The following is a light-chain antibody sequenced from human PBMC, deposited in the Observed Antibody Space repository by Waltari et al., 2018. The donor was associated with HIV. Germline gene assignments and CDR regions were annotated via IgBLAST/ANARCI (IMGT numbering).Light chain of an antibody. CDR1: SSNIGTNY. V-gene: IGLV1-47*01. J-gene: IGLJ2*01. CDR2: GNK. CDR3: AAWDDTLTVA. Sequence: QSVLTQPPSASGTPGQSVTISWSGISSNIGTNYVYWYQPFPGTAPQLLVYGNKQRPPGVPDRFSGAQSGTSAALALSGLRSDDGADYYCAAWDDTLTVAFGGGTKLTVL.